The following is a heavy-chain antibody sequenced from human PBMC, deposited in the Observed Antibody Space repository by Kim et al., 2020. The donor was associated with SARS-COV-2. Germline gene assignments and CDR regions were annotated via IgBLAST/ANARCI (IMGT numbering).Heavy chain of an antibody. J-gene: IGHJ4*02. D-gene: IGHD5-12*01. V-gene: IGHV4-39*01. Sequence: SETLSLTCTVSGGSISSSSYYWGWIRQPPGKGLEWIGSIYYSGSTYYNPSLKSRVTISVDTSKNQFSLKLSSVTAADTAVYYCARHRSSRIVATIRSYYFNHWGQGTLVTVSS. CDR2: IYYSGST. CDR1: GGSISSSSYY. CDR3: ARHRSSRIVATIRSYYFNH.